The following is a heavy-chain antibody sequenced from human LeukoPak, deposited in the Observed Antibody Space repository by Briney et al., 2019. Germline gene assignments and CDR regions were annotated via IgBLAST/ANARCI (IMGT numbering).Heavy chain of an antibody. Sequence: PSETLSLTCTVSGGSISSSSYYWGWIRQPPGKGLEWIGSIYYSGSTYYNPSLKSRVTISVDKSKNQFSLKLSSVTAADTAVYYCARGVAVAGPFDYWGQGTLVTVSS. CDR3: ARGVAVAGPFDY. D-gene: IGHD6-19*01. J-gene: IGHJ4*02. CDR2: IYYSGST. CDR1: GGSISSSSYY. V-gene: IGHV4-39*07.